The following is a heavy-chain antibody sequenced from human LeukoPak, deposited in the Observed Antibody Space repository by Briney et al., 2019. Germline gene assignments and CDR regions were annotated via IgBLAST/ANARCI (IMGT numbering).Heavy chain of an antibody. J-gene: IGHJ6*02. CDR1: GYTFTSYG. CDR3: ARDPLGYYYDSSGYPYYYGMDV. Sequence: ASVKVSCKASGYTFTSYGISWVRQAPGQGLEWMGWISAYNGNTNYAQKLQGRVTITTDTSTSTACTELRSLRSDDTAVYYCARDPLGYYYDSSGYPYYYGMDVWGQGTTVTASS. V-gene: IGHV1-18*01. D-gene: IGHD3-22*01. CDR2: ISAYNGNT.